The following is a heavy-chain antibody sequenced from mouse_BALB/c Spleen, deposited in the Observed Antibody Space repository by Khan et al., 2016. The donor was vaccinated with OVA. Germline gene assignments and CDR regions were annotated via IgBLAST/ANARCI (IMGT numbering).Heavy chain of an antibody. CDR2: ISYTGNL. D-gene: IGHD2-1*01. CDR3: AIDGNYMDY. J-gene: IGHJ4*01. CDR1: GYSITSGYS. V-gene: IGHV3-1*02. Sequence: EVKLQESGPDLVKPSQSLSLTCTVTGYSITSGYSWHWIRQSPGNKLEWMGYISYTGNLKYNPYFKSRISIARDTSTTQFFLKINSVANEDTATYYRAIDGNYMDYWGQGTSVTVSS.